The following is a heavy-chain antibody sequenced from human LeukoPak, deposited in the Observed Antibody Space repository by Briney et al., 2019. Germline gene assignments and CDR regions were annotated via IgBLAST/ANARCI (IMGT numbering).Heavy chain of an antibody. J-gene: IGHJ3*02. Sequence: GGSLRLSCAASGSTFSSYAMSWVRQAPGKGLEWVSAISGSGGSTYYADSVKGRFTISRDNSKDTLYLQMNSLRAEDTAVYYCAKVTLWFGELFGAFDIWGQGTMVTVS. CDR1: GSTFSSYA. CDR2: ISGSGGST. CDR3: AKVTLWFGELFGAFDI. D-gene: IGHD3-10*01. V-gene: IGHV3-23*01.